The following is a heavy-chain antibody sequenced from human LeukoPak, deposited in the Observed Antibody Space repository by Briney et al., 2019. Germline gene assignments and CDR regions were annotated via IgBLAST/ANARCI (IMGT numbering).Heavy chain of an antibody. CDR1: GFTFSSYA. CDR2: ISGSGGST. J-gene: IGHJ4*02. V-gene: IGHV3-23*01. CDR3: AKDLRVDTATVFDY. Sequence: GGSLRLSRAASGFTFSSYAMSWVRQAPGKGLEWVSAISGSGGSTYYADSVKGRFTISRNNSKNTLYLQMNSLRAEDTAVYYCAKDLRVDTATVFDYWGQGSLVTVSS. D-gene: IGHD5-18*01.